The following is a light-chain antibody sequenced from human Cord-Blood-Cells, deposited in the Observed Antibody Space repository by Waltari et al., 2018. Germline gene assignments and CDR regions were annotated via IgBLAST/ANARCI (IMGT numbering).Light chain of an antibody. J-gene: IGLJ3*02. CDR3: SSYTSSSTWV. Sequence: QSALTQPASVSGSPGQSITISCTGTSSDVGGYNYVSLYQQHPGKAPKLMICDVSNRPSGVSNRFSGSKSGNTASLTISGLQAEDEADYYCSSYTSSSTWVFGGGTKLTVL. V-gene: IGLV2-14*01. CDR2: DVS. CDR1: SSDVGGYNY.